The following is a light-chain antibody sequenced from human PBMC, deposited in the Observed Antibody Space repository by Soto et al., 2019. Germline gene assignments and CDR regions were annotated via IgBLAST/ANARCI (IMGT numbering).Light chain of an antibody. J-gene: IGLJ2*01. V-gene: IGLV2-8*01. CDR2: EVT. CDR3: SSYAGGNNFLVL. CDR1: SSEVGGHNY. Sequence: QSVLTQPPSASGSPGQSVTISCTGTSSEVGGHNYVSWYQQHPGKAPKRMIYEVTKRPSGVPDRFSGSKSGNTASLTVSGLQSEDEADYYCSSYAGGNNFLVLFGGATKLTVL.